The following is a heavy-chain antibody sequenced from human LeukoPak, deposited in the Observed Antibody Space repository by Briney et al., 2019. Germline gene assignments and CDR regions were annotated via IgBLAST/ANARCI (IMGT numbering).Heavy chain of an antibody. D-gene: IGHD6-13*01. CDR3: ARLRPSIGAAGTFDY. J-gene: IGHJ4*02. Sequence: TETPSVTCTVSGGSISSYYWSWIRQPPGKGLEWIGYIYYTGGTKYTAALKSRVTISVDTSKNQFSLKVSSVTAADTAVYYCARLRPSIGAAGTFDYWGQGTLVTVSS. CDR2: IYYTGGT. V-gene: IGHV4-59*08. CDR1: GGSISSYY.